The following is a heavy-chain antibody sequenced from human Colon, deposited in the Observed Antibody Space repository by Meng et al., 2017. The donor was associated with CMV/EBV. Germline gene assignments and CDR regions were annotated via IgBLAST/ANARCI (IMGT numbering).Heavy chain of an antibody. CDR1: GFSFDDYS. V-gene: IGHV3-23*01. Sequence: GGSLRLSCVASGFSFDDYSMHWVRQAPGKGLEWVSSIRGGDHKTYYADSVKGRFTISRDNSKNTLYLQMNSLRAEDTALYYCAKGLNSGYDWGQGTLVTVSS. D-gene: IGHD5-12*01. CDR2: IRGGDHKT. CDR3: AKGLNSGYD. J-gene: IGHJ4*02.